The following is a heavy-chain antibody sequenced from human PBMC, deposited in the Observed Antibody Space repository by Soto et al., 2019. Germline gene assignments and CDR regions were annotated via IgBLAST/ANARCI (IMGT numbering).Heavy chain of an antibody. CDR2: IYYSGST. CDR1: GGSISSGDYY. D-gene: IGHD3-16*02. CDR3: ARSDKYYDYVWGSYRFDY. Sequence: SETLSLTCTVSGGSISSGDYYWSWIRQPPGKGLEWIGYIYYSGSTYYNPSLKSRVTISVDTSKNQFSLKLSSVTAADTAVYYCARSDKYYDYVWGSYRFDYWGQGTLVTSPQ. J-gene: IGHJ4*02. V-gene: IGHV4-30-4*01.